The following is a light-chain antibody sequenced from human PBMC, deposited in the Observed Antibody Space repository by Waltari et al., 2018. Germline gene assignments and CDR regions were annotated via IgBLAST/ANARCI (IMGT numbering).Light chain of an antibody. V-gene: IGLV2-23*01. CDR2: ENT. Sequence: QSVLTQPASVSGSPGQSITISCTGTSSDVGNSNVVSWYLQDPGKVTKLLIYENTMRPSGVSNRVSGSKSVNRACLTVAGLRTEDGGDYYCCSYSRSGTFLFGTGTRVTGL. CDR3: CSYSRSGTFL. J-gene: IGLJ1*01. CDR1: SSDVGNSNV.